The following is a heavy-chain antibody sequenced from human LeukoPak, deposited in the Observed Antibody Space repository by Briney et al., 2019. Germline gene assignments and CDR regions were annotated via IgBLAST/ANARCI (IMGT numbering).Heavy chain of an antibody. V-gene: IGHV4-4*07. CDR3: AGVGRSLSGSHYYFDY. CDR2: IYTSGST. D-gene: IGHD1-26*01. CDR1: GGSISSYY. J-gene: IGHJ4*02. Sequence: SETLSLTCTVSGGSISSYYWSWIRQPAGKGLEWIGRIYTSGSTNYNPSLKSRVTMSVDTSKNQFSLKLSSVTAADTAVYYCAGVGRSLSGSHYYFDYWGQGTLVTVSS.